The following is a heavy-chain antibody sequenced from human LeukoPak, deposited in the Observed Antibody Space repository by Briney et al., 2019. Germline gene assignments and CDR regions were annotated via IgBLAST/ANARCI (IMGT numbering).Heavy chain of an antibody. Sequence: GGSLRLSCAASGFTFSSYEMNWVRQAPGKGLEWVSYISSSGTAIYYADSVKGRFTISRDNSKNTLDLQMSSLRAEDTAVYYCAKGRGTYGGYPYYFDYWGQGTLVSVSS. D-gene: IGHD4-23*01. CDR3: AKGRGTYGGYPYYFDY. CDR1: GFTFSSYE. J-gene: IGHJ4*02. CDR2: ISSSGTAI. V-gene: IGHV3-48*03.